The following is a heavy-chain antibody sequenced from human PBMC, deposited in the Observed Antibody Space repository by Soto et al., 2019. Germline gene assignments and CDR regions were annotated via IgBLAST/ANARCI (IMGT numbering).Heavy chain of an antibody. Sequence: SETLSLTGAVYGGSVSGNYWRWIRRPPGQGLEWSGEINHSGSTNYNPSLKSRVTISVDTSKNQFSLKLRSVTAADTAVYYCARARRGAAAGPALPYMDVWGQGTTVT. V-gene: IGHV4-34*01. D-gene: IGHD6-13*01. J-gene: IGHJ6*02. CDR1: GGSVSGNY. CDR2: INHSGST. CDR3: ARARRGAAAGPALPYMDV.